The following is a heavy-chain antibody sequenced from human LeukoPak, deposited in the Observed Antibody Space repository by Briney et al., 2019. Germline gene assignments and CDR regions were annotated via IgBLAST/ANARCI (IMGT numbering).Heavy chain of an antibody. CDR3: ARDHCSGGSCYFPLDY. Sequence: PSETLSLTCTVSGGSITNYYWSWIRQPAGKGLERIGRIHISGNTNYNPSLKSRVTMPVDTSKNQFSLKLSSVTAADTAVYYCARDHCSGGSCYFPLDYWGQGTLVTVSS. J-gene: IGHJ4*02. V-gene: IGHV4-4*07. CDR2: IHISGNT. CDR1: GGSITNYY. D-gene: IGHD2-15*01.